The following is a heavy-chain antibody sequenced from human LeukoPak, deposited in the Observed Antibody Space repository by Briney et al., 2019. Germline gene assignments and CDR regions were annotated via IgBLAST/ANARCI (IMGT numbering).Heavy chain of an antibody. CDR2: TSGSDAGA. CDR3: ARGKRTAYSSSWYFDAFDI. Sequence: GGYLRLSCAASGFTFSSYAIFWVRQAPGKGLHWVSATSGSDAGADYADSVKGRFTISRDNSKNTLYLQMNSLRAEDTAVYYCARGKRTAYSSSWYFDAFDIWGQGTMVTVSS. V-gene: IGHV3-23*01. CDR1: GFTFSSYA. J-gene: IGHJ3*02. D-gene: IGHD6-13*01.